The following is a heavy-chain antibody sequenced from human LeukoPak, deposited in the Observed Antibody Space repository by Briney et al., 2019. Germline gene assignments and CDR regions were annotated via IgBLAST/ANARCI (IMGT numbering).Heavy chain of an antibody. CDR2: LSGGGGST. CDR1: GFTFSSFV. D-gene: IGHD3-22*01. CDR3: AKQSGSYSYDNTGYYFY. V-gene: IGHV3-23*01. Sequence: GGSLRLSCAASGFTFSSFVMSWVRQAPGKGPEWVSALSGGGGSTHYADSVKGRFIISRDNFKNTLYLQMNSLRAEDTAVYYCAKQSGSYSYDNTGYYFYWGQGTLVTVSS. J-gene: IGHJ4*02.